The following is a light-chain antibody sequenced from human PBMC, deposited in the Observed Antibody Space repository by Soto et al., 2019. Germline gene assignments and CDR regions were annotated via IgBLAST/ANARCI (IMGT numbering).Light chain of an antibody. CDR2: KAS. CDR1: QSISSW. V-gene: IGKV1-5*03. J-gene: IGKJ1*01. CDR3: QQYNSYPGK. Sequence: DIQMTQSPPTLSASVGDRVTITCRASQSISSWLAWYQQKPGKAPKLLIYKASSLESGVPSRFSGSGSGTEFTLTISSLNPDDFENYYCQQYNSYPGKFGQGTK.